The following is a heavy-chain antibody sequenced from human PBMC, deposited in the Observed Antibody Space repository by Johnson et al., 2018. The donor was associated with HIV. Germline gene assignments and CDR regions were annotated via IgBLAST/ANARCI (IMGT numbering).Heavy chain of an antibody. CDR3: ARDRRYYGSGSYGGAFDI. V-gene: IGHV3-20*04. D-gene: IGHD3-10*01. J-gene: IGHJ3*02. CDR1: GFTFDDYG. Sequence: VQLVESGGGVVRPGGSLGLSCAASGFTFDDYGMSWVRQVPGKGLEWVSGINWNGGNTGYVDSVKGRFTISRDNAKNSLYLQMNSLRAEDTALYYCARDRRYYGSGSYGGAFDIWGQGTVVTVSS. CDR2: INWNGGNT.